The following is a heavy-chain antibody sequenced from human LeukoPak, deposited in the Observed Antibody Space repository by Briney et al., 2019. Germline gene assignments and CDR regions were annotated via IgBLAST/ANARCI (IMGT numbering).Heavy chain of an antibody. CDR1: GGSISSGSYY. D-gene: IGHD6-19*01. V-gene: IGHV4-61*02. J-gene: IGHJ3*02. CDR2: IYTSGST. CDR3: ARLHSSGSGDAFDI. Sequence: TSETLSLTCTVSGGSISSGSYYWSWIRQPAGKGLEWIGRIYTSGSTNYNPSLKSRVTISVDTSKNQFSLKLSSVTAADTAVYYCARLHSSGSGDAFDIWGQGTMVTVSS.